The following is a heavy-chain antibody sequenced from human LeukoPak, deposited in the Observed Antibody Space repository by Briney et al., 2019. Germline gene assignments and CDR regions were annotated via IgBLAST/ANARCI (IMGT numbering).Heavy chain of an antibody. CDR2: TDVGGDGYK. Sequence: GRSLRLSCAASGFTFSSYAMHWVRQAPGKGLEWISYTDVGGDGYKYYADSVKGRFTISRDNAKNSLYLQMNSLRVEDTAVYYCARGVTATRYFYYGLDVWGLGTTVTVSS. CDR1: GFTFSSYA. V-gene: IGHV3-21*05. CDR3: ARGVTATRYFYYGLDV. J-gene: IGHJ6*02. D-gene: IGHD2-21*02.